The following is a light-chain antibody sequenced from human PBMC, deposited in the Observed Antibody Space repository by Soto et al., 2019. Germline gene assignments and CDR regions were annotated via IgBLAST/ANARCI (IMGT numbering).Light chain of an antibody. Sequence: QSSLTQPPSVSGAPGPRGTISCTGGSSKNGAGYDVHWYQQIPGSAPRLLIYGNTNRPSGVPDRFSGSQSGTSASLAITGLQAEYEADYYCQSYDSSLSGSRVFGSGTKVTVL. J-gene: IGLJ1*01. CDR3: QSYDSSLSGSRV. CDR1: SSKNGAGYD. CDR2: GNT. V-gene: IGLV1-40*01.